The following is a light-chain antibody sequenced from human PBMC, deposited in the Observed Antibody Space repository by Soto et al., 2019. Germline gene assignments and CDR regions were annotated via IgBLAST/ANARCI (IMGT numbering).Light chain of an antibody. CDR3: QQRSNWWT. V-gene: IGKV3-11*01. CDR1: QSVSSY. CDR2: DAS. Sequence: EIVLTQSPATLSLSPGERATLSCRASQSVSSYLAWYQQKPGQAPRLLIYDASNRATGIPARFSGSGSGTDFTLTISSLEPEDFEVYYCQQRSNWWTFGQGTKVEIK. J-gene: IGKJ1*01.